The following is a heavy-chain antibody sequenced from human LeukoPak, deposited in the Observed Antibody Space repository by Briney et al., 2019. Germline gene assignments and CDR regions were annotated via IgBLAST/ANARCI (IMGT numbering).Heavy chain of an antibody. D-gene: IGHD5-24*01. V-gene: IGHV4-59*08. CDR2: ILYSGTT. Sequence: SETLSLTCTVSGGSISSYYWSWIRQPPGKGLEWMGYILYSGTTNYNPSLQSRVTISVDTSKSQFSLKLSSVTAADTAVYYCARHNKVEPTLDYWGQGTLVTVSS. J-gene: IGHJ4*02. CDR1: GGSISSYY. CDR3: ARHNKVEPTLDY.